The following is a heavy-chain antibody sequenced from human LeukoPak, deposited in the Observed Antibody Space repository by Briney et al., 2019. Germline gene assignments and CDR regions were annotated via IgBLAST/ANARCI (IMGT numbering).Heavy chain of an antibody. J-gene: IGHJ4*02. CDR1: GGSFSGYY. V-gene: IGHV4-34*01. CDR3: ARGPSATVTTFDY. D-gene: IGHD4-17*01. CDR2: INHSGST. Sequence: SDTLSLTCAVYGGSFSGYYWSWIRQPPGKGLEWIGEINHSGSTNYNPSLKSRVTISVDTSKNQFSLKLSSVTAADTAVYYCARGPSATVTTFDYWGQGTLVTVSS.